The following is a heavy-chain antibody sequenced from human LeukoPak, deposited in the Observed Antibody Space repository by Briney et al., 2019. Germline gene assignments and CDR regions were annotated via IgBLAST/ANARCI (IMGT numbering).Heavy chain of an antibody. J-gene: IGHJ4*02. CDR2: INHRGNT. CDR3: ARELAGATTPDY. V-gene: IGHV4-34*01. Sequence: SETLSLTCAVYGGSFSGYYWSWIRQPPGKGLEWIGEINHRGNTNYNPSLKSRVTISVDTSKSQFSLKLNSVTAADTAVYYCARELAGATTPDYWGQGTLVTVSS. D-gene: IGHD1-26*01. CDR1: GGSFSGYY.